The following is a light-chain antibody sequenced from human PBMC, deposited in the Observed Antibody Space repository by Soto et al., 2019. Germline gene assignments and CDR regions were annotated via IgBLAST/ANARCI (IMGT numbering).Light chain of an antibody. CDR2: HDT. CDR3: QAWDGSTVV. CDR1: KLGDRY. Sequence: SYELTQPPSVSVSPGQTASITCSGDKLGDRYAYWYQQKPGQSPIVIIYHDTKRPSGIPERFSGSNSGNTATLTLSGTQARDEADYYCQAWDGSTVVFGGGTKLTVL. J-gene: IGLJ3*02. V-gene: IGLV3-1*01.